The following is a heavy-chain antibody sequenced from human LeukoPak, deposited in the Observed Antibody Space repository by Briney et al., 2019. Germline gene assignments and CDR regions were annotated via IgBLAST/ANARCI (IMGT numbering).Heavy chain of an antibody. CDR2: IKQDGSEK. CDR1: GFTFSSYE. J-gene: IGHJ6*03. V-gene: IGHV3-7*01. CDR3: ARFGYGSGSFFTYYYYYYMDV. Sequence: RPGGSLRLSCAASGFTFSSYEMSWVRQAPGKGLEWVANIKQDGSEKYYVDSVKGRFTISRDNAKNSLYLQMNSLRAEDTAVYYCARFGYGSGSFFTYYYYYYMDVWGKGTTVTVSS. D-gene: IGHD3-10*01.